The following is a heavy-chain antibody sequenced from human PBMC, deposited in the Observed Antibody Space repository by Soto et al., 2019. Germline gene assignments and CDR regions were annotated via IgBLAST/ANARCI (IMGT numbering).Heavy chain of an antibody. J-gene: IGHJ4*02. V-gene: IGHV4-39*01. CDR1: GGSISSRGDY. CDR2: IYYNGNA. Sequence: SETLSLTCFVSGGSISSRGDYWVWIRQSPGKGLEWIGNIYYNGNAYYNPSFKSRCTISVDASKNQFSLTLRSVTAADTAVYYCAKSGGIIVIPDYWGQGTRVTVSS. D-gene: IGHD3-16*02. CDR3: AKSGGIIVIPDY.